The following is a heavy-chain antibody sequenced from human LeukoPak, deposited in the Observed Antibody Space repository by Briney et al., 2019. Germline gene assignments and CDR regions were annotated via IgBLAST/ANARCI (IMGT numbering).Heavy chain of an antibody. CDR2: ISAYNGNT. J-gene: IGHJ4*02. CDR1: GYTFTSSG. Sequence: ASVKVSCKVPGYTFTSSGISWVRQAPGQGLEWMGWISAYNGNTNYTQKLQGRDTMTTDTSTSTAYMELRSLRSDDTAVYYCARDPCSGGSFYGTRAFDYWGQGTLVTVSS. V-gene: IGHV1-18*04. CDR3: ARDPCSGGSFYGTRAFDY. D-gene: IGHD2-15*01.